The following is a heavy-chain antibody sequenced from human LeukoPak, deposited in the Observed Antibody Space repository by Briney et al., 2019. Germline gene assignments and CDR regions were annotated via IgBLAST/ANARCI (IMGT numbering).Heavy chain of an antibody. Sequence: SVKVSRKASGGTFSSYAISWVRQAPGQGLEWMGGIIPIFGTANYAQKFQGRVTITADESTSTAYMELSSLRSEDTAVYYCARDHRRDGYNWLVYYFDYWGQGTLVTVSS. CDR2: IIPIFGTA. J-gene: IGHJ4*02. CDR1: GGTFSSYA. V-gene: IGHV1-69*13. D-gene: IGHD5-24*01. CDR3: ARDHRRDGYNWLVYYFDY.